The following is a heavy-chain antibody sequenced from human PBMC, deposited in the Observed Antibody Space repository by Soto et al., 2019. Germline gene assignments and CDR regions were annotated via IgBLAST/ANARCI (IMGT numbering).Heavy chain of an antibody. CDR3: ARDNSLGYCSGGSCYSPGDY. CDR2: ISAYNGNT. D-gene: IGHD2-15*01. CDR1: GYTFTSYG. Sequence: ASVKVSCKASGYTFTSYGISWVRQAPGQGLEWMGWISAYNGNTNYAQKLQGRVTMTTDTSTSTAYMELRSPRSDDTAVYYCARDNSLGYCSGGSCYSPGDYWGQGTLVTVSS. J-gene: IGHJ4*02. V-gene: IGHV1-18*01.